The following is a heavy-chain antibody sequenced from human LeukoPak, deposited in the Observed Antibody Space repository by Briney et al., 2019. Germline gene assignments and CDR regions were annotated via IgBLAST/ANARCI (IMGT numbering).Heavy chain of an antibody. CDR1: GITVSSSY. V-gene: IGHV3-53*01. D-gene: IGHD5-24*01. J-gene: IGHJ4*02. Sequence: PGRSLRLSCAASGITVSSSYMSWVRQAPGKGLEWVSVFYPAGSTYYTDSVRGPFIISRDNPKNTLYLQMNSLRAEDTAVYFCARGDGYNYFDYWGQGTLVTVSS. CDR3: ARGDGYNYFDY. CDR2: FYPAGST.